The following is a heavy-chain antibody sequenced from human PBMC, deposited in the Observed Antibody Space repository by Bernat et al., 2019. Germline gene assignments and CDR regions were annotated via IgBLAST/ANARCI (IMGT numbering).Heavy chain of an antibody. J-gene: IGHJ4*02. CDR2: ISGSGGST. D-gene: IGHD2-2*01. V-gene: IGHV3-23*01. CDR3: AKGRGVVVPLGY. Sequence: EVQLLESGGGLVQPGGSLRLSCAASGFTFSSYAMSWVRQAPGKGLEWVSAISGSGGSTYYADSVKGRFTISRDNSKNTLYLQMNSLRAEDTTVNYCAKGRGVVVPLGYWGQGTLVTVSS. CDR1: GFTFSSYA.